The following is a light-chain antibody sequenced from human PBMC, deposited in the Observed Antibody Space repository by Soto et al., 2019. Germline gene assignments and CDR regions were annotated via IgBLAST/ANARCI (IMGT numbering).Light chain of an antibody. J-gene: IGLJ3*02. CDR1: SGHSSYA. Sequence: QPVLTQSPSASASLGASVKLTCTLSSGHSSYAIAWHQQQPEKGPRYLMKLNSDGSHSKGDGIPDRFSGSSSGAERYLTISSIQSEDDADYYCQTWGTGGWVFGGGTKLTVL. V-gene: IGLV4-69*01. CDR3: QTWGTGGWV. CDR2: LNSDGSH.